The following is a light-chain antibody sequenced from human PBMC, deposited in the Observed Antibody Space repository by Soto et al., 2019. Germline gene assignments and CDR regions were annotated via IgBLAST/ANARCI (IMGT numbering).Light chain of an antibody. CDR3: NSYAGSINYV. Sequence: QSALTQPPSASGSPGQSVTISCTGTSSDVGGYNYVSWYQQHPGKAPKLMIYEVSKRSSGVPDRVSGSKSGNTASLTVSGLQAEDEAHYYCNSYAGSINYVFGPGTKVNVL. CDR2: EVS. CDR1: SSDVGGYNY. J-gene: IGLJ1*01. V-gene: IGLV2-8*01.